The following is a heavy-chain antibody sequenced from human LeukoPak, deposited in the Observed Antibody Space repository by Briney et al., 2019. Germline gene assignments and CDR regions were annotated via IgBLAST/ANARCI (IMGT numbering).Heavy chain of an antibody. CDR1: GGSISSYY. V-gene: IGHV4-59*01. Sequence: SDTLSLTCTVSGGSISSYYWSWIRQPPGKGLEWIGYVYYSGSTNYNPSLKSRVTISVDTSKNQFSLKLSSVTAADTAVYYCARVRRDIVVVPAAMPYYYYYMDVWGKGTTVTVSS. CDR3: ARVRRDIVVVPAAMPYYYYYMDV. CDR2: VYYSGST. D-gene: IGHD2-2*01. J-gene: IGHJ6*03.